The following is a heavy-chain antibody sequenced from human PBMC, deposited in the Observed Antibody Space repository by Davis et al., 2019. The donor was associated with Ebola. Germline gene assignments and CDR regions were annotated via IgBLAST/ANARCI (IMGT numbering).Heavy chain of an antibody. CDR2: ISGSGGSN. D-gene: IGHD2-2*03. CDR3: AKWMNVAFDI. Sequence: AGSLPLSCAGSKFTITSYAMSWVRQPPGKGLEWVSCISGSGGSNYYADSVKARFNISRDESKNTLYLQMNSLRAEDAAVYYCAKWMNVAFDIWGQGTLVTVSS. J-gene: IGHJ3*02. CDR1: KFTITSYA. V-gene: IGHV3-23*01.